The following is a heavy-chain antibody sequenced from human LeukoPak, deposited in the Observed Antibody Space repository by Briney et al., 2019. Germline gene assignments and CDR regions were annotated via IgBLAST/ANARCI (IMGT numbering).Heavy chain of an antibody. CDR1: GGTFSSYA. Sequence: ASVKVSCKASGGTFSSYAISWVRQATGQGLEWMGWMNPNSGNTGYAQKFQGRVTMTRNTSISTAYMELSSLRSEDTAVYYCAREIVVVPAADYYYYGMDVWGQGTTVTVSS. CDR3: AREIVVVPAADYYYYGMDV. V-gene: IGHV1-8*02. D-gene: IGHD2-2*01. CDR2: MNPNSGNT. J-gene: IGHJ6*02.